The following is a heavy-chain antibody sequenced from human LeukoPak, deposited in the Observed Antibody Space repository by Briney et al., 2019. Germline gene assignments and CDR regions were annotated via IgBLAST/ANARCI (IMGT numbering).Heavy chain of an antibody. CDR3: ARHARRDNYNPFDF. CDR2: TSSRENT. D-gene: IGHD5-24*01. J-gene: IGHJ4*02. Sequence: SETLSLTCTVSGGSINFNSLYWGWVRQPPGKGLEWIGTTSSRENTYYNPPLKSRVTFSVDTSKNSFSLKLRYGIAADTAVYYCARHARRDNYNPFDFWGQGTLVTVSS. CDR1: GGSINFNSLY. V-gene: IGHV4-39*01.